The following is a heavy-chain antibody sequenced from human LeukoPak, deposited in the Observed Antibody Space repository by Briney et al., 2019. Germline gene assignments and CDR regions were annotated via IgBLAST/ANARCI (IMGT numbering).Heavy chain of an antibody. Sequence: GGSLRLSCAASGFTFSNYAMHWVRQGLVKGLESMAVVSHDGIQTYYADSVKGRFTISRDNSKSTLFLQMNSLRAEDTAVYYCARDGGGGYNHIDFWGQGTLVTVSS. CDR1: GFTFSNYA. CDR3: ARDGGGGYNHIDF. J-gene: IGHJ4*02. CDR2: VSHDGIQT. V-gene: IGHV3-30-3*01. D-gene: IGHD5-24*01.